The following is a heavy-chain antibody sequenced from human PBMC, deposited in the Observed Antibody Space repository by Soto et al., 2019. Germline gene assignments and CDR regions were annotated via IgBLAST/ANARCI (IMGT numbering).Heavy chain of an antibody. CDR1: GGTFSSYT. D-gene: IGHD3-16*01. J-gene: IGHJ6*03. V-gene: IGHV1-69*02. CDR3: SRTSLGGNGYYYYYMDV. CDR2: IIPILGIA. Sequence: QVQLVQSGAEVKKPGSSVKVSCKASGGTFSSYTISWVRQAPGQGLEWMGRIIPILGIANYAQKFQGRVTITADKSPSSAYIKLRSLRSEDTAVYYCSRTSLGGNGYYYYYMDVWGKGTTVTVSS.